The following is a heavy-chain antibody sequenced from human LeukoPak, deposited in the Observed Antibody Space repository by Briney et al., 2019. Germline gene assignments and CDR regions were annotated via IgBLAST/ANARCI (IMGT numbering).Heavy chain of an antibody. CDR2: MNPNSGNA. V-gene: IGHV1-8*01. D-gene: IGHD3-16*02. Sequence: ASVKVSCKASGYTFTSYDINWVRPATGQGLEWMGWMNPNSGNAGYAQKFQGRVTMTRNTSISTAYMELSSLRSEDTAVYYCARVLGAGTYYDYVWGSYRYPVLDYWGQGTLVTVSS. CDR3: ARVLGAGTYYDYVWGSYRYPVLDY. CDR1: GYTFTSYD. J-gene: IGHJ4*02.